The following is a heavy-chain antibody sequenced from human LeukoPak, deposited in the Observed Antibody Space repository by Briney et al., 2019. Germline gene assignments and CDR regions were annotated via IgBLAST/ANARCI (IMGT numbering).Heavy chain of an antibody. CDR1: GFTFNGYW. CDR2: IRSDGSIT. CDR3: ARDGRSGNFDK. V-gene: IGHV3-74*01. D-gene: IGHD1-26*01. Sequence: GGSLRLSCAASGFTFNGYWMHWVRQAPGKGLAWVSVIRSDGSITTYADSVKGRFTISRDTAKNTLYLQMNSLRAEDTAVYYCARDGRSGNFDKWGQGTLVTVSS. J-gene: IGHJ4*02.